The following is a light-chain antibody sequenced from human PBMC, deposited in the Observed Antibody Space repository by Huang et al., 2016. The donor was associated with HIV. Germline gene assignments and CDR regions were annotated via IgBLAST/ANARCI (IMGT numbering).Light chain of an antibody. V-gene: IGKV3-20*01. CDR2: GAS. J-gene: IGKJ3*01. CDR3: QQYGTSPMT. Sequence: IVLTQSPGTLSLSPGERAILTCRANQNISNNYLAWYQQKPGQAPRLLIYGASRRATGVPDRFSGSVSGADFSLINSRLESEDSAVYFCQQYGTSPMTFGPGTKVDIK. CDR1: QNISNNY.